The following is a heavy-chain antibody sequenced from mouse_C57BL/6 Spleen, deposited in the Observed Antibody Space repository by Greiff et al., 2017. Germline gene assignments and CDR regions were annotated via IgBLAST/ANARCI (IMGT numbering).Heavy chain of an antibody. CDR3: ARRGGSSPLWYFDV. Sequence: VQLQQSGAELVRPGASVKLSCKASGYTFTDYYINWVKQRPGQGLEWIARIYPGSGNTYYNEKFKGKATLTAEKSSSTAYMQLSSLTSEDSAVYFCARRGGSSPLWYFDVWGTGTTVTVSS. V-gene: IGHV1-76*01. CDR2: IYPGSGNT. D-gene: IGHD1-1*01. CDR1: GYTFTDYY. J-gene: IGHJ1*03.